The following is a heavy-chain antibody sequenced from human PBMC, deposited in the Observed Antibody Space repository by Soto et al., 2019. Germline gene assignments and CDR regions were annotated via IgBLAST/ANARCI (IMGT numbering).Heavy chain of an antibody. Sequence: ASVKVSCKASGYTFTGYGISWVRQAPGQGLEWMGWISAYNGNTNYAQKLQGRVTMTTDTSTSTAYMELRSLRSDDTAVYYCARDQVDYYGSGRPDAFDIWGQGTMVTVS. V-gene: IGHV1-18*04. J-gene: IGHJ3*02. CDR3: ARDQVDYYGSGRPDAFDI. D-gene: IGHD3-10*01. CDR2: ISAYNGNT. CDR1: GYTFTGYG.